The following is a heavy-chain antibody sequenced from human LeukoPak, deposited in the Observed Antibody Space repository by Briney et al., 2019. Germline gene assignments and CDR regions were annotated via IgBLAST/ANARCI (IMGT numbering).Heavy chain of an antibody. CDR3: ARDLVTVTKGFDI. Sequence: SETLSLICAVSDHSLSSQYWPWLRQPPGKERAWIGYISYIGSTNYNPYLNSRVPISIDTSRNQFSLRLSSVTAADTAVYYCARDLVTVTKGFDIWGQGTMVSVSS. J-gene: IGHJ3*02. D-gene: IGHD4-17*01. V-gene: IGHV4-59*11. CDR2: ISYIGST. CDR1: DHSLSSQY.